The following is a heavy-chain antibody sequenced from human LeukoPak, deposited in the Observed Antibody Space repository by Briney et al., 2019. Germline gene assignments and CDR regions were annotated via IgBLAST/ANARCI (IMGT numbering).Heavy chain of an antibody. J-gene: IGHJ3*02. V-gene: IGHV1-2*02. Sequence: ASVKVSCKASGYTFTGYYMHWVRQAPGQGLEWMGWINPNSGGTNYAQKFQGRVTMTRDTSISTAYMELSRLRSDDTAVYYCARYCSGGSCYSIDAFDIWGQGTMVTVSS. D-gene: IGHD2-15*01. CDR3: ARYCSGGSCYSIDAFDI. CDR1: GYTFTGYY. CDR2: INPNSGGT.